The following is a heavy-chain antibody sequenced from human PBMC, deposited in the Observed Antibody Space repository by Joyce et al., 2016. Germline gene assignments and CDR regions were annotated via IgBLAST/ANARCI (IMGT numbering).Heavy chain of an antibody. CDR2: INYSGRT. D-gene: IGHD3-22*01. V-gene: IGHV4-39*01. CDR3: ARHYYDSSGDAFDI. J-gene: IGHJ3*02. Sequence: QLHLLESGPGLLKPSETLSLTCTVSGDSVSNKNYYWGWIRQPPGRGLEWIGSINYSGRTDYNPSLKSRVTISVDTSNNQFSLSLTSVIAADTAVYFCARHYYDSSGDAFDIWGPGTTVTVSS. CDR1: GDSVSNKNYY.